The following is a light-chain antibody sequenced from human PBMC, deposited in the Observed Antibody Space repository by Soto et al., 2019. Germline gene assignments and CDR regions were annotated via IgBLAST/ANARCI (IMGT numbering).Light chain of an antibody. CDR1: SSDVGGYNH. Sequence: QSVLTQPASVSESPGQSITISCTGTSSDVGGYNHVSWYQQHPGKAPKLMIYDVANRPSGISNRFSGSKSGNTASLTISGLQAEDEADYYCSSYTSSGTLDVLFGGGTKLTVL. V-gene: IGLV2-14*03. CDR2: DVA. CDR3: SSYTSSGTLDVL. J-gene: IGLJ3*02.